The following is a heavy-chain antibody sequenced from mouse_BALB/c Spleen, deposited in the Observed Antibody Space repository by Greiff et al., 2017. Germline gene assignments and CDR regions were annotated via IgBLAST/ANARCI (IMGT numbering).Heavy chain of an antibody. V-gene: IGHV1S127*01. Sequence: QVQLQQSGPELVRPGASVKMSCKASGYTFTSYWMHWVKQRPGQGLEWIGMIDPSNSETRLNQKFKDKATLNVDKSSNTAYMELSSLTSEDSAVYYCARGKLDYRYDGYFDYWGQGTTLTVSS. J-gene: IGHJ2*01. D-gene: IGHD2-14*01. CDR3: ARGKLDYRYDGYFDY. CDR2: IDPSNSET. CDR1: GYTFTSYW.